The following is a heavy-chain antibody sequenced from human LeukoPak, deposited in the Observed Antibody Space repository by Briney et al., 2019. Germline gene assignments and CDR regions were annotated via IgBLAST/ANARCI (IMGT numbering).Heavy chain of an antibody. CDR2: ISTTGGST. V-gene: IGHV3-23*01. CDR3: AKDWTTVVTPKGYYFDS. J-gene: IGHJ4*02. D-gene: IGHD4-23*01. Sequence: GGSLRLSCAASGFSFNNYAMSWVRQAPGKGLEWVSAISTTGGSTYYADSVKGRFTVSRDNSKNTLSLQMDSLRVEDTALYYCAKDWTTVVTPKGYYFDSWGQGTLVTASS. CDR1: GFSFNNYA.